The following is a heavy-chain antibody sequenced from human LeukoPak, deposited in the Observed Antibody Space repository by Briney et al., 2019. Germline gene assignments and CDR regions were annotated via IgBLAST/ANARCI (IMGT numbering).Heavy chain of an antibody. V-gene: IGHV3-23*01. CDR3: AGRGSGSYFDF. CDR2: ISGSGGST. Sequence: HPGGSLRLSCAASGFTFSSYGMHWVRQAPGKGLEWVSAISGSGGSTYYADSVKGRFTISRDNSKNTLYLQMNSLRAEDTAVYYCAGRGSGSYFDFWGQGTLVTVSS. CDR1: GFTFSSYG. D-gene: IGHD3-10*01. J-gene: IGHJ4*02.